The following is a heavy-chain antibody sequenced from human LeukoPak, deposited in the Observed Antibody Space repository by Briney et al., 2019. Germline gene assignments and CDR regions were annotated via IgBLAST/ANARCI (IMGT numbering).Heavy chain of an antibody. CDR2: ISWNSGSI. CDR3: AKGKVRGDGSRTFDY. CDR1: GFTFDDYA. J-gene: IGHJ4*02. Sequence: GRSLRLSCAASGFTFDDYAMHWVRQAPGKGLEWVSGISWNSGSIGYADSVKGRFTISRDNSKNTLYLQMNSLRAEDTAVYYCAKGKVRGDGSRTFDYWGQGTLVTVSS. V-gene: IGHV3-9*01. D-gene: IGHD3-10*01.